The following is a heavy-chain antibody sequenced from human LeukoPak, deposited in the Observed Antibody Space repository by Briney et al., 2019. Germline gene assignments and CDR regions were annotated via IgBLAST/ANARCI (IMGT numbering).Heavy chain of an antibody. CDR2: ISSSSSYI. CDR3: ARWMRDSSGYANFDY. D-gene: IGHD3-22*01. CDR1: GFTFDDYA. V-gene: IGHV3-21*01. Sequence: GGSLRLSCAASGFTFDDYAMHWVRQAPGKGLEWVSSISSSSSYIYYADSVKGRFTISRDNAKNSLYLQMNSLRAEDTAVYYCARWMRDSSGYANFDYWGQGTLVTVSS. J-gene: IGHJ4*02.